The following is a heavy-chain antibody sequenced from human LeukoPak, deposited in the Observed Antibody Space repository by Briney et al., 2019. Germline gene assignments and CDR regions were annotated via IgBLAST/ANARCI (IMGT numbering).Heavy chain of an antibody. J-gene: IGHJ6*04. CDR1: GCTFSSYA. CDR3: ARDRDSSSWPDYYYYGMDV. V-gene: IGHV1-69*13. Sequence: EASVKVSCKASGCTFSSYAISWVRQAPGQGLEWMGGIIPIFGTANYAQKFQGRVTITADESTSTAYMELSSLRSEDTAVYYCARDRDSSSWPDYYYYGMDVWGKGTTVTVSS. D-gene: IGHD6-13*01. CDR2: IIPIFGTA.